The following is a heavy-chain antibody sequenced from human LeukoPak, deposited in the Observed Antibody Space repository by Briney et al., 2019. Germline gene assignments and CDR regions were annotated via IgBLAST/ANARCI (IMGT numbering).Heavy chain of an antibody. D-gene: IGHD6-6*01. V-gene: IGHV3-11*01. CDR2: IIHTGSPI. CDR1: GFTFSDHY. Sequence: GGSLRLSCAASGFTFSDHYMSWIRQTPGKGLQWISRIIHTGSPIYYADSVKGRFTISRDNAKNSLYLQMNSLRAEDTAVYYCARDPDTSSKVDYWGQGTLVTVSS. CDR3: ARDPDTSSKVDY. J-gene: IGHJ4*02.